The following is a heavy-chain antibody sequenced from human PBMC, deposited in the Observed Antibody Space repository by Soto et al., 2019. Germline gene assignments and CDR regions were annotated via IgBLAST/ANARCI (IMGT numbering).Heavy chain of an antibody. J-gene: IGHJ3*02. V-gene: IGHV4-59*01. D-gene: IGHD3-22*01. CDR3: ARTYDSSGPTSGGDGFDI. CDR1: GGSISSYY. Sequence: QVQLQESGPGLVQPSETLSLTCTVSGGSISSYYWSWIRQPPGKGLEWIAYIYYSGSTNYNPSLKSRVTIAVDTSKNQFSLKLSSVTAADTAVYYCARTYDSSGPTSGGDGFDIWGQGTMVTVSS. CDR2: IYYSGST.